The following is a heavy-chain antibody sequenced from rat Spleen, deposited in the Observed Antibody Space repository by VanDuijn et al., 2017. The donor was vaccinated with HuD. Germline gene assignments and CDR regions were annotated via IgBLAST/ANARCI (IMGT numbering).Heavy chain of an antibody. CDR2: ISYDGSST. J-gene: IGHJ4*01. D-gene: IGHD1-1*01. CDR3: ARHEDYYSAPYVMDA. Sequence: EVQVLESGGGLVQPGRSLKLSCAASGFTFSNYGMAWVRQAPTKGLEWVATISYDGSSTYYRDSVKGRCTISRDNAKSTLYLQMNSLKSEDTATYYCARHEDYYSAPYVMDAWGQGASVTVSS. CDR1: GFTFSNYG. V-gene: IGHV5-29*01.